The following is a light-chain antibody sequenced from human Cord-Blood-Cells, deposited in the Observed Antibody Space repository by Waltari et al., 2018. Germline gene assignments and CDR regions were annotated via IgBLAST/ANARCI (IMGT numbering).Light chain of an antibody. CDR1: SSDVGCYNY. J-gene: IGLJ2*01. CDR3: SSYTSSSTVV. Sequence: QSALTQPASVSGSPGQSITISCTGTSSDVGCYNYFSWYQQHPGKAPKLMIDDVSNRPSGVSNRFSGSKSGNTASLTISGLQAEDEADYYCSSYTSSSTVVFGGGTKLTV. CDR2: DVS. V-gene: IGLV2-14*01.